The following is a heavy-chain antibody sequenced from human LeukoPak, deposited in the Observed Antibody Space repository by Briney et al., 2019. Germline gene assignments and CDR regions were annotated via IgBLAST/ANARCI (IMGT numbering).Heavy chain of an antibody. CDR1: GFAFSTYS. Sequence: GGSLRLSCAASGFAFSTYSMNWIRQAPGKGLEWVSSISSGSSFIYYADSVKGRFTISRDNAKNSLFLQMNSLRAEDTAVYYCARESSGYFYWGQGTLVTVSS. CDR3: ARESSGYFY. V-gene: IGHV3-21*01. J-gene: IGHJ4*02. CDR2: ISSGSSFI. D-gene: IGHD3-22*01.